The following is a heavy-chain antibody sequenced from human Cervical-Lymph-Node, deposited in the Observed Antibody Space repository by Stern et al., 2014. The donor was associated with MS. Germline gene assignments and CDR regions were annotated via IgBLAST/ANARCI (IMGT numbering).Heavy chain of an antibody. V-gene: IGHV3-53*01. CDR3: ARDTSSPERSDW. Sequence: EVQLVESGGGVIQPGGSLRLSCTASGFTVSRDSMTWVRQAPGKGLEWVSLITNVGSTFDTASVKGRFTISRDDSKNTVYLHMTSLRAEDTAMYYCARDTSSPERSDWWGQGTLVTVSS. CDR2: ITNVGST. CDR1: GFTVSRDS. D-gene: IGHD1-1*01. J-gene: IGHJ4*02.